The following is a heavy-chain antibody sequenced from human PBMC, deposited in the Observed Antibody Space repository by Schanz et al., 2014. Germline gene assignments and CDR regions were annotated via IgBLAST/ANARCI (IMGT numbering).Heavy chain of an antibody. CDR3: ARGRFGELSAFDI. V-gene: IGHV3-48*01. J-gene: IGHJ3*02. Sequence: EVQLVESGGGLIQPGGSLRLSCAASGFGFSSYSMNWVRQAPGKGLEWVSYISGSSRTIYYADSMKGRFTVSRDNAENALYLQMNSLRAEDTGLYFCARGRFGELSAFDIWGQGTMVTVSP. CDR2: ISGSSRTI. D-gene: IGHD3-10*01. CDR1: GFGFSSYS.